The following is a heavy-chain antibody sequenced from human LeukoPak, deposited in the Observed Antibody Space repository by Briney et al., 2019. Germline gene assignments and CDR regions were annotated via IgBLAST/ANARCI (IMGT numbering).Heavy chain of an antibody. Sequence: GGSLRLSCAASGFTFSSYAMSWVRQAPGKGLEWVSTISGSGGSTYYADSVKGRFTISRDNSKNTLYLQMNSLRAEDTAVYYCAKGLFERGDFYYYYMDVWGKGTTVTVSS. J-gene: IGHJ6*03. CDR1: GFTFSSYA. D-gene: IGHD1-1*01. CDR2: ISGSGGST. CDR3: AKGLFERGDFYYYYMDV. V-gene: IGHV3-23*01.